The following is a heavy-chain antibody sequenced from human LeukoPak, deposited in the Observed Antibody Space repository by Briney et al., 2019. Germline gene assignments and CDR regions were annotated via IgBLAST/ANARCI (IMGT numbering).Heavy chain of an antibody. Sequence: GASVTVSFKGSVYTFTCYYMHGVRQAPGQGLEWMGWINPNSGGTNYAQKFQGRVTMTRATSISTAYMELSRLRSDDTAVYYCARDDYDILRLDYWGQGTLVTVSS. CDR2: INPNSGGT. V-gene: IGHV1-2*02. D-gene: IGHD3-9*01. J-gene: IGHJ4*02. CDR1: VYTFTCYY. CDR3: ARDDYDILRLDY.